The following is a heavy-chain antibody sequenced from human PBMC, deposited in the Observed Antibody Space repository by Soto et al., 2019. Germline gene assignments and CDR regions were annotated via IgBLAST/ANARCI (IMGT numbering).Heavy chain of an antibody. V-gene: IGHV1-58*01. CDR2: IVVGSGNT. D-gene: IGHD2-15*01. Sequence: QMQLVQSGPEVKKPGTSVKVSCKASGFTFTSSAVQWVRQARGQRLEWIGWIVVGSGNTNYAQKFQERVTITRDMYTSTAYMELRSLRSEDTAVYYCAADRVVAGYFDYWGQGTLVTVSS. CDR3: AADRVVAGYFDY. CDR1: GFTFTSSA. J-gene: IGHJ4*02.